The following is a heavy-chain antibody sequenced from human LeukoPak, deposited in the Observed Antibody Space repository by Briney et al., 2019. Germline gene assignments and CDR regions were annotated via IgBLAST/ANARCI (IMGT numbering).Heavy chain of an antibody. V-gene: IGHV4-59*01. J-gene: IGHJ4*02. Sequence: SETLSLTCTVSGGSISSYYWSWIRQPPGKGLEWIGYIYYSGSTNYNPSLKSRVTISVDTSKNQFSLKLSSVTAADTAVYYCARRVWSSGWSAYYFDYWGQGTLVTVST. D-gene: IGHD6-19*01. CDR3: ARRVWSSGWSAYYFDY. CDR1: GGSISSYY. CDR2: IYYSGST.